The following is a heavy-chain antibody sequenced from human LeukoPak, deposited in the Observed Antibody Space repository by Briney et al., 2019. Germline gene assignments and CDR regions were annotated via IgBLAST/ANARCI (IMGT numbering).Heavy chain of an antibody. CDR2: ISYDGSNK. D-gene: IGHD3-3*01. CDR3: AREGAYDSWSGYYNYYYYYMDV. Sequence: GRSLRLSCAASGFTFSSYAMHWVRQAPGKGLEWVAVISYDGSNKYYADSVKGRFTISRDNSKNTLYLQMNSLRAEDTAVYYCAREGAYDSWSGYYNYYYYYMDVWGKGTTVTVSS. V-gene: IGHV3-30-3*01. CDR1: GFTFSSYA. J-gene: IGHJ6*03.